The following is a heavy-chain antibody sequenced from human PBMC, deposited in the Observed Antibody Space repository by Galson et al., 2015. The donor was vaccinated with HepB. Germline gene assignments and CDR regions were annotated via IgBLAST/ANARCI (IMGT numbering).Heavy chain of an antibody. CDR1: GGTFSSYA. D-gene: IGHD3-3*01. V-gene: IGHV1-69*13. J-gene: IGHJ5*02. Sequence: SVKVSCKASGGTFSSYAISWVRQAPGQGLEWMGGIIPIFGTANYAQKFQGRVTITADESTSTAYMELSSLRSEDTAVYYCARDSSGYDFWSGQTDNWFDPWGQGTLVTVSS. CDR2: IIPIFGTA. CDR3: ARDSSGYDFWSGQTDNWFDP.